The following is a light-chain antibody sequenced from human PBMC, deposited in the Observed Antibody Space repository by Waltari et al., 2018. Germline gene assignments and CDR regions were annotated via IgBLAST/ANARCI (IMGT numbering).Light chain of an antibody. CDR1: STDVGGHNY. Sequence: QSALTQPASVSGSPGQSITISCTGTSTDVGGHNYFSWYQLHPGKAPKLLIYDVTNRPSGISERFSASESGNTGSLTISGLQAEDGADYYCISYATSTALDVVFGGGTKLTVL. CDR2: DVT. V-gene: IGLV2-14*03. CDR3: ISYATSTALDVV. J-gene: IGLJ2*01.